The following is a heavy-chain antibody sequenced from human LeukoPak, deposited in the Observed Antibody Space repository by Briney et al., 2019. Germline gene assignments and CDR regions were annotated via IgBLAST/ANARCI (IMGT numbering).Heavy chain of an antibody. D-gene: IGHD1-26*01. V-gene: IGHV3-23*01. CDR3: AKDRVVGSTYYFDY. Sequence: GGSLRLSCAASGDSFSSNTMSWGCNAPGQGLERVSAISVSGASTYYADSVKGRFTISTDNSKNTLFLQINSLIAEDTAVYYCAKDRVVGSTYYFDYWGQGTLVTVSS. J-gene: IGHJ4*02. CDR2: ISVSGAST. CDR1: GDSFSSNT.